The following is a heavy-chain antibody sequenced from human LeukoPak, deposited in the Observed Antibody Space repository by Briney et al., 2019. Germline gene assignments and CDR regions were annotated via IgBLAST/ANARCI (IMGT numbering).Heavy chain of an antibody. J-gene: IGHJ4*02. D-gene: IGHD6-13*01. Sequence: GGSLRLPCAASGFTFSDYYMSWIRQAPGKGLEWVSYISSSGSTIYYADSVKGRFTISRDNAKNSLYLQMNSLRAEDTAVYYCARRIAAAGLYFDYWGQGTLVTVSS. CDR1: GFTFSDYY. CDR3: ARRIAAAGLYFDY. CDR2: ISSSGSTI. V-gene: IGHV3-11*04.